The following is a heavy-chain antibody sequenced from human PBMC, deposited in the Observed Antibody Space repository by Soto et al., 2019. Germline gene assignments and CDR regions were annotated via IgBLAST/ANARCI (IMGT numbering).Heavy chain of an antibody. D-gene: IGHD2-2*01. CDR1: GFTFSTYS. CDR3: ARDHRNARANDAFDI. V-gene: IGHV3-48*02. CDR2: ISGGSRTI. Sequence: EVQLVESGGGLVQPGGSLRLSCAASGFTFSTYSMNWVRQAPGKGLEWVSYISGGSRTIYYADSVKGRFTISRDNAKNTLYLQMNGLRDGDTAMYFCARDHRNARANDAFDIWGQGTMVTVSS. J-gene: IGHJ3*02.